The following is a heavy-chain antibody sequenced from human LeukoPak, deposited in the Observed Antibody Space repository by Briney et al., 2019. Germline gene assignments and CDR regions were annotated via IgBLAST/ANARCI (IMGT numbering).Heavy chain of an antibody. CDR2: ISRSSSYI. CDR1: GFTFSGYS. V-gene: IGHV3-21*01. Sequence: GGSLRLSCVVSGFTFSGYSMNWVRQAPGKGLERVSSISRSSSYIYYTDSVKGRFTISRDNAKNSLYLQMSSLRVEDTAVYYCARVVPSDGALLGAVDSWGQGTLVTVSS. D-gene: IGHD1-26*01. CDR3: ARVVPSDGALLGAVDS. J-gene: IGHJ4*02.